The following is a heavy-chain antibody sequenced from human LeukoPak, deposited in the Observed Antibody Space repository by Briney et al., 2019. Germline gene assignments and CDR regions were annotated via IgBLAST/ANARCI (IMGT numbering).Heavy chain of an antibody. Sequence: GGSLRLSCAASGFTFSSYEMDWVRQAPGKGLEWVSYISSSGSNIYYADSVKGRFTISRDNAKNSLYLQMNSLRAEDTAVYYCARTYDSSGYYYSYYFDYWGQGTLVTVSS. J-gene: IGHJ4*02. CDR2: ISSSGSNI. D-gene: IGHD3-22*01. CDR1: GFTFSSYE. V-gene: IGHV3-48*03. CDR3: ARTYDSSGYYYSYYFDY.